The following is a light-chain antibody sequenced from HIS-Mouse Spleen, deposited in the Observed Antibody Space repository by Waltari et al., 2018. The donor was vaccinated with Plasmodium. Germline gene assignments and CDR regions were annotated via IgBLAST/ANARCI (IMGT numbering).Light chain of an antibody. J-gene: IGLJ3*02. Sequence: SYELTQPPSVSVSPGQTARTPCSGDALPKKYAYSYQQKSGPAPVLVIYEDSKRPSGIPERFSGSSSGTMATLTISGAQVEDEADYYCYSTDSSGNHRVFGGGTKLTVL. CDR3: YSTDSSGNHRV. V-gene: IGLV3-10*01. CDR1: ALPKKY. CDR2: EDS.